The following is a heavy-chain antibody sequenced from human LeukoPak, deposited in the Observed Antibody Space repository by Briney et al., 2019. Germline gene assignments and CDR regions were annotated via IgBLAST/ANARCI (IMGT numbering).Heavy chain of an antibody. D-gene: IGHD3-16*01. J-gene: IGHJ1*01. V-gene: IGHV3-74*03. CDR3: ARDGGGLPY. Sequence: PGGSLRLSCVASGISFSSNRMHWVRQAPGKGLVWVSHIESDGSNTVYAHSVKGRFTISRDNAKNTLYLQMTSLRAEDTAVYYCARDGGGLPYWGQGTLVTVSS. CDR1: GISFSSNR. CDR2: IESDGSNT.